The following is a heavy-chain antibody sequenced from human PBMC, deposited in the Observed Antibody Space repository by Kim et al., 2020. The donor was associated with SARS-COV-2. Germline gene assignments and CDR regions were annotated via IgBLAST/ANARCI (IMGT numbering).Heavy chain of an antibody. Sequence: YAAPVKGRLANSRDDSKNTLSLQMNSLKTEDTAVYYCTTEGARDNWNGGYWGQGTLVTVSS. V-gene: IGHV3-15*01. D-gene: IGHD1-20*01. CDR3: TTEGARDNWNGGY. J-gene: IGHJ4*02.